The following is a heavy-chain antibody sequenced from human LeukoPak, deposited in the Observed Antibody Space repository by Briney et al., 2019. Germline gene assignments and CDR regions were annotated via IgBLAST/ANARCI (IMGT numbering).Heavy chain of an antibody. CDR3: ARDPGSGNSMSHAGY. CDR1: GFTFSSYS. CDR2: ISYDGSNK. Sequence: GGSLRLSCAASGFTFSSYSMNWVRQAPGKGLEWVAVISYDGSNKYYADSVKGRFTISRDNSKNTLYLQINSLRAEDTAVYYCARDPGSGNSMSHAGYWGQGTLVTVSS. D-gene: IGHD5-18*01. J-gene: IGHJ4*02. V-gene: IGHV3-30*03.